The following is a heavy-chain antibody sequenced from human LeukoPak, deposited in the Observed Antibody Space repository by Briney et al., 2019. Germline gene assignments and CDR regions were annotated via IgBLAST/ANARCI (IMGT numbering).Heavy chain of an antibody. J-gene: IGHJ6*03. CDR1: GGSISSYY. CDR2: IYTSGST. Sequence: SETLSLTCTVSGGSISSYYWSWIRQPPGKGLEWIGYIYTSGSTNYNPSLKSRVTISVDTSKNQFSLKLSSVTAADTAVYYCARARQTAYCSSTSCYGHRDYYMDVWGKGTTVTVSS. V-gene: IGHV4-4*09. CDR3: ARARQTAYCSSTSCYGHRDYYMDV. D-gene: IGHD2-2*01.